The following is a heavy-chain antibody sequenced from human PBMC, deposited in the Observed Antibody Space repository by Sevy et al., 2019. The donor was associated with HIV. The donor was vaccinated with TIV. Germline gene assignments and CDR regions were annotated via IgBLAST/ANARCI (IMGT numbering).Heavy chain of an antibody. CDR1: GFTFSSYA. V-gene: IGHV3-23*01. D-gene: IGHD2-15*01. J-gene: IGHJ4*02. CDR2: ISASGAST. CDR3: AKFSCSDGNCFSIDY. Sequence: GGSLRLSCAASGFTFSSYAMTWVRQAPGKGLEWVSGISASGASTYYADSVKGRFTISRDNSKNTLYLQINSLRAEDTAVYYCAKFSCSDGNCFSIDYWGQGTLVTVSS.